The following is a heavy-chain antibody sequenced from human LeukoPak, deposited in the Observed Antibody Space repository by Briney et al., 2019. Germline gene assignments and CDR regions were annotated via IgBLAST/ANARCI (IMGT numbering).Heavy chain of an antibody. CDR1: GFTFSDYD. Sequence: GGSLRLSCAASGFTFSDYDMSWIRQAPGKGLEWVSDISSSGSTIYYADSVKGRFTISRDNAKNSLYLQMNSLRAEDTAVYYCARDKVLRWLEKRGYYMDDWGKGTPVTVSS. CDR3: ARDKVLRWLEKRGYYMDD. J-gene: IGHJ6*03. V-gene: IGHV3-11*04. CDR2: ISSSGSTI. D-gene: IGHD6-19*01.